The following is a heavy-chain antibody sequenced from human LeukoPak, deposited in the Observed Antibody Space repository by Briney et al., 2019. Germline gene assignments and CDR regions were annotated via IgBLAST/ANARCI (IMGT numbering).Heavy chain of an antibody. D-gene: IGHD3-9*01. V-gene: IGHV1-18*01. CDR1: GYTFTSYG. J-gene: IGHJ4*02. Sequence: GASVKVSCKASGYTFTSYGISWVRQAPGQGLEWMGWISAYNGNTNYAQKLQGRVTMTTDTSTTTAYMELRSLRSDDTAVYYCARDHDILTGYSPSPPFTPYFDFWGRGTLVTVSS. CDR3: ARDHDILTGYSPSPPFTPYFDF. CDR2: ISAYNGNT.